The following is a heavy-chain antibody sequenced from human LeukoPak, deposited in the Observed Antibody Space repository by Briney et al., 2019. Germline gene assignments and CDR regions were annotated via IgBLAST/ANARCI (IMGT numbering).Heavy chain of an antibody. CDR1: GFTFSSSA. D-gene: IGHD4-17*01. CDR2: IKQDGSET. J-gene: IGHJ4*02. V-gene: IGHV3-7*01. CDR3: AKVKATTVTYDY. Sequence: PGGSLRLSCAASGFTFSSSAMNWVRQAPGKGLEWVANIKQDGSETYYVDSVKGRFTISRDNAKNSLYLQMNSLRAEDTAVYYCAKVKATTVTYDYWGQGTLVTVSS.